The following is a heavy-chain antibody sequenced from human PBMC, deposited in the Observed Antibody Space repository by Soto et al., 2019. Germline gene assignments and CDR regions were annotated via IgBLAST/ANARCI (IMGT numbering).Heavy chain of an antibody. J-gene: IGHJ4*02. CDR2: MNPTSGNT. V-gene: IGHV1-8*01. CDR3: ARWDYGYYARFDY. CDR1: GYTFTSHD. D-gene: IGHD4-17*01. Sequence: QVQLVQSGAEVKKSGASVKVSCKASGYTFTSHDINWVRQATGQGLEWMGWMNPTSGNTGYAQKFQGRVTMTRNTSISTAYMERSSLRSEDTAVYYCARWDYGYYARFDYWGPGTLVTVSS.